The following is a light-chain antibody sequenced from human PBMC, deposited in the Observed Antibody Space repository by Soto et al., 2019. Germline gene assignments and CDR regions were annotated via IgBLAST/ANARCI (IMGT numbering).Light chain of an antibody. J-gene: IGLJ1*01. Sequence: QSVLTQPPSASGSPGQSVTISCTGASSDVGGYDYVSWYQQYPGKTPKLMIFEVTKRPSGVHDRFPGYKSGNTAYLTGSGLQAEDEADYYSLSYAGTAYVFGTGTKVTVL. V-gene: IGLV2-8*01. CDR3: LSYAGTAYV. CDR1: SSDVGGYDY. CDR2: EVT.